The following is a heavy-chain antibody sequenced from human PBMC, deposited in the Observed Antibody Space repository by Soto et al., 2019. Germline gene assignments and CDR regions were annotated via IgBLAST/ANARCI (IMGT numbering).Heavy chain of an antibody. CDR3: ARQEYSSSSAYFVL. J-gene: IGHJ4*02. CDR2: IDPSDSYA. V-gene: IGHV5-10-1*03. Sequence: EVQLVQSGAEVKKPGESLMISCTGSGYSFTNYWINWVRQMPGKGLEWMGRIDPSDSYAHYNPSFQGHVTISGDKSISTVYLQWSSLKASDTAMYYCARQEYSSSSAYFVLWGQGTLVTVSS. CDR1: GYSFTNYW. D-gene: IGHD6-6*01.